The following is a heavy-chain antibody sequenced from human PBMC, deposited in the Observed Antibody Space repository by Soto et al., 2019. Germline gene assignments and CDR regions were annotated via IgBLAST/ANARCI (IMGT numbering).Heavy chain of an antibody. Sequence: QVQLVQSGAEVKKPGSSVKVSCKASGGTFSSYAISWVRQAPGQGLEWMGGIIPIFGTANYAQKFQGRVTITEDKSTSTAYMELSSLRSEDTAVYYCARDYYDSSGYQVDYYYYGMDVWGQGTTVTVSS. D-gene: IGHD3-22*01. CDR1: GGTFSSYA. CDR2: IIPIFGTA. J-gene: IGHJ6*02. CDR3: ARDYYDSSGYQVDYYYYGMDV. V-gene: IGHV1-69*06.